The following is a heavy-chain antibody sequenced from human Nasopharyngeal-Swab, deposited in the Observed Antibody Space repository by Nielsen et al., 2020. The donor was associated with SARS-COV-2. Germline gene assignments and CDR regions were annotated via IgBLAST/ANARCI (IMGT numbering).Heavy chain of an antibody. J-gene: IGHJ4*02. CDR1: GYTFSTYW. D-gene: IGHD6-13*01. V-gene: IGHV3-73*01. Sequence: GESLKISCKVSGYTFSTYWIGWVRQMSGKGLEWVGRIRSKANSYATAYAASVKGRFTISRDDSKNTAYLQMNSLKTEDTAVYYCTRGYSSSWYGYWGQGTLVTVSS. CDR3: TRGYSSSWYGY. CDR2: IRSKANSYAT.